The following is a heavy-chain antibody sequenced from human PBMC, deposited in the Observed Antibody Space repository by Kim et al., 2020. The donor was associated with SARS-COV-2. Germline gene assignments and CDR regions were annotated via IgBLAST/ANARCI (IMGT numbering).Heavy chain of an antibody. CDR3: ARDYTTRDSSAWYDAFDI. J-gene: IGHJ3*02. V-gene: IGHV3-7*01. CDR1: GFTFSSYW. Sequence: VGSLRLSCAASGFTFSSYWMTWVRQAPGKGLEWLANIKQDGSVTHYVDSVKGRFTISRANAKNSLYLQMNSLRAEDTAVYFCARDYTTRDSSAWYDAFDIWGQGTMVTVSS. D-gene: IGHD6-13*01. CDR2: IKQDGSVT.